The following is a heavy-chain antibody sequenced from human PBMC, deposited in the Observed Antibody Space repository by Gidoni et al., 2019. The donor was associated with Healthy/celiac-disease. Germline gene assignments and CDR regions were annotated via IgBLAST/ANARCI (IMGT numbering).Heavy chain of an antibody. J-gene: IGHJ6*02. CDR1: DVTLSRSA. Sequence: QVQLVEAGGGAVQPGRSLRLSCAASDVTLSRSAMHWVRQAPGKGLEWVAVLSYYGSNKYYADSVKGRFTISRDNAMNTLYLQMNSLRAEDTAVYYCARDLAFGELFLYGMDVWGQGTTVTVSS. D-gene: IGHD3-10*01. CDR3: ARDLAFGELFLYGMDV. V-gene: IGHV3-30*01. CDR2: LSYYGSNK.